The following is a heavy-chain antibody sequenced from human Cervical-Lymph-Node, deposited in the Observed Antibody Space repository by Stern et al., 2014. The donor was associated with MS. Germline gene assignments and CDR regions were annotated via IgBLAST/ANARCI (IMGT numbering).Heavy chain of an antibody. CDR1: GYSFTNSW. D-gene: IGHD5-12*01. Sequence: EVQLVQSGADVKKPGESLKISCKASGYSFTNSWIGWGRQMPGKGLEWMGIIYPGNFDTRYSPSFQGQVTISADRSISTAYLQWSSLKASDTAMYYCARLASYTGYDYDAFDMWGQGTRVTVSS. J-gene: IGHJ3*02. CDR2: IYPGNFDT. CDR3: ARLASYTGYDYDAFDM. V-gene: IGHV5-51*03.